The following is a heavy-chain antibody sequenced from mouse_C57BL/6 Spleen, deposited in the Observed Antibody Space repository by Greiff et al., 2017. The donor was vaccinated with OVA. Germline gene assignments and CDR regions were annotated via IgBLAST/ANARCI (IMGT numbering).Heavy chain of an antibody. Sequence: EVKLVESGAELVKPGASVKLSCTASGFNIKDYYMHWVKQRTEQGLEWIGRIDPEDGETKYAPKFQGKATITADTSSNTAYLQLSSLTSEDTAVYYGASYYSNYAMDYWGQGTSVTVSS. CDR2: IDPEDGET. D-gene: IGHD2-12*01. J-gene: IGHJ4*01. CDR1: GFNIKDYY. CDR3: ASYYSNYAMDY. V-gene: IGHV14-2*01.